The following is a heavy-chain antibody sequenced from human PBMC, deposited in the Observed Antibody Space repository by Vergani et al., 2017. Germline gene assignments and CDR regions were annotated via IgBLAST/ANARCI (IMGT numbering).Heavy chain of an antibody. Sequence: EVQLVESGGGLVQPGGSLRLSCAASGFTFSSYWMHWVRQAPGKGLVWVSSISSSSSYIYYADSVKGRFTISRDNAKNSLYLQMNSLRAEDAAVYYCARDGGYSGYGYFDYWGQGTLVTVSS. CDR1: GFTFSSYW. CDR3: ARDGGYSGYGYFDY. J-gene: IGHJ4*02. CDR2: ISSSSSYI. V-gene: IGHV3-21*01. D-gene: IGHD5-12*01.